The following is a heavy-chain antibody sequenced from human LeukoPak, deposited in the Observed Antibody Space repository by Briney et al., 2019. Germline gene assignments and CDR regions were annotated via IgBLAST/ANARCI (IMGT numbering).Heavy chain of an antibody. D-gene: IGHD3-22*01. CDR2: ISGSGGST. J-gene: IGHJ4*02. V-gene: IGHV3-23*01. CDR3: AKEYYYDSSGPLETFFDY. Sequence: GGSLRLSCAASGFTFSSYAMSWVRQAPGKGLEWVSAISGSGGSTYYADSVKGRFTISRDNSKNTLYLQMNSLRAEDTAVYYCAKEYYYDSSGPLETFFDYWGQGTLVTVSS. CDR1: GFTFSSYA.